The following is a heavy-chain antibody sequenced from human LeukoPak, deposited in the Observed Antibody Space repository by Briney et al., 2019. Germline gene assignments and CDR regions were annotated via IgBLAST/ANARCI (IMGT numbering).Heavy chain of an antibody. CDR1: GFIFSSYW. CDR2: INSDGSNT. D-gene: IGHD3-10*01. CDR3: TRLRGESPRSLDP. J-gene: IGHJ5*02. Sequence: QPGGSLRLSCAASGFIFSSYWMYWVRQAPGKGLVWVAHINSDGSNTNYADSVKGRFTISRDNAENKVYLQMNSLGAEDTAVYYCTRLRGESPRSLDPWGQGTLVTVSS. V-gene: IGHV3-74*01.